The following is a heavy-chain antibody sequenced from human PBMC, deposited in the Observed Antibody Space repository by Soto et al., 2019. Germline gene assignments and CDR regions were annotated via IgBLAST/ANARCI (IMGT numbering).Heavy chain of an antibody. J-gene: IGHJ4*02. CDR3: ARDPRTGTTHPSPIDN. D-gene: IGHD1-1*01. CDR1: GGTFSSYA. V-gene: IGHV1-69*13. Sequence: ASVKVSCKASGGTFSSYAISWVRQAPGQGLEWMGGIIPIFGTASYAQKFQGRVTITADESTSTAYMELSSLRSEDTAVYYCARDPRTGTTHPSPIDNWGQGTLVTVSS. CDR2: IIPIFGTA.